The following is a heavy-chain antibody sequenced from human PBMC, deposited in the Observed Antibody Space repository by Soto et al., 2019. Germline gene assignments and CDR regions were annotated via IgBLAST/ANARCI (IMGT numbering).Heavy chain of an antibody. CDR1: GGNFRSES. D-gene: IGHD6-13*01. CDR3: ARERVGSSHN. J-gene: IGHJ4*02. Sequence: VSVKVSCKASGGNFRSESINWVRQATGQGLEWMGWMNPNSATTAYAQKFQGRVTITADTSISTAYMELSSLRSEDTAVYYCARERVGSSHNWGQGTLVTVS. V-gene: IGHV1-8*02. CDR2: MNPNSATT.